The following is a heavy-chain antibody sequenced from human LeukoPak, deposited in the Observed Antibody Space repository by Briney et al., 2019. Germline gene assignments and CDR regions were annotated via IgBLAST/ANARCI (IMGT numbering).Heavy chain of an antibody. D-gene: IGHD1-1*01. Sequence: GGSLRLSCAASGLTFSSYEMNWVRQAPGKGLEWVSYISSSGSTIYHADSVKGRFTISRDNAKKTLYLQMNSLRAEDTAVYYCARASNWNDADFEYWGQGTLVTVSS. J-gene: IGHJ4*02. CDR3: ARASNWNDADFEY. CDR1: GLTFSSYE. V-gene: IGHV3-48*03. CDR2: ISSSGSTI.